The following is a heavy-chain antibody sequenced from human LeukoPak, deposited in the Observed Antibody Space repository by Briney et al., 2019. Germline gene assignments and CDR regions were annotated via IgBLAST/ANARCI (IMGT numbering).Heavy chain of an antibody. J-gene: IGHJ2*01. D-gene: IGHD4-4*01. Sequence: GGSLRLSCGASGFTFSNYAITWVRQTPGKGLEWVSAISGSGGNTYYADSVKGRSTISRDNSNNTLYLQMNSLRAEDTAVYYCAKVRYSNYEYWYFDLWGRGTLVTVSS. V-gene: IGHV3-23*01. CDR3: AKVRYSNYEYWYFDL. CDR1: GFTFSNYA. CDR2: ISGSGGNT.